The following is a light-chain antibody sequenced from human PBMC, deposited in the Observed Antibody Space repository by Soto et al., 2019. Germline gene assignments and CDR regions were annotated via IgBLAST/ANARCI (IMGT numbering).Light chain of an antibody. J-gene: IGKJ1*01. Sequence: EIVMTQSPATLSVSPGERATLSCRASQSVSSNLAWYQQKPGQAPRLLIYGASTRATGIPDRFSGYGSGTDFTLTISRLEPEDFVVYYCQQCGSSLPTTFGQGTKVDIK. CDR2: GAS. CDR1: QSVSSN. CDR3: QQCGSSLPTT. V-gene: IGKV3-20*01.